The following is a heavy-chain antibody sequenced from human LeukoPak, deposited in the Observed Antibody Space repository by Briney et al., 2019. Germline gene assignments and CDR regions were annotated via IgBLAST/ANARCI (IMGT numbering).Heavy chain of an antibody. V-gene: IGHV3-30*04. Sequence: GSLRLSCAASGFTFSSYAMHWVRQAPGKGLEWVAVISYDGSNKYYADSVKGRFTISRDNSKNTLYLQMNSLRAEDTAVYYCARADCSGGSCYFHQNQPADYWGQGTLVTVSS. CDR1: GFTFSSYA. CDR2: ISYDGSNK. CDR3: ARADCSGGSCYFHQNQPADY. J-gene: IGHJ4*02. D-gene: IGHD2-15*01.